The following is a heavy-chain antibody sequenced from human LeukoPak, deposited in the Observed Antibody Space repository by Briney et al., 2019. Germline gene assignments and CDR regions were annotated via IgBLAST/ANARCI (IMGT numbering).Heavy chain of an antibody. D-gene: IGHD5-12*01. J-gene: IGHJ4*02. CDR3: AKDVYSGYPPNYFDY. Sequence: GGSLRLSCATSGFTFSSYWMSWVRQAPGKGLEWVANIKQDGSEKYYVDSVMGRFIISRDNAKDSLYLQMNSLRVDDTAVYYCAKDVYSGYPPNYFDYWGQGTLVTVSS. V-gene: IGHV3-7*01. CDR1: GFTFSSYW. CDR2: IKQDGSEK.